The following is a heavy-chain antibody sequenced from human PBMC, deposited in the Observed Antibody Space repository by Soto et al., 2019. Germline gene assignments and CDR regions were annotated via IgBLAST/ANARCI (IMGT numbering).Heavy chain of an antibody. J-gene: IGHJ4*02. CDR1: XFSFNTYE. CDR3: AYGGSCDY. Sequence: EVQLVESGGGLVQPGGSLRLSXAXXXFSFNTYEMNWVRQAPGKGLEWVSYISTSGSTIYYADSVKGRFTISRDNGKNSLYLQMNSLRAEDTAVYYCAYGGSCDYWGQGTQVTVSS. CDR2: ISTSGSTI. V-gene: IGHV3-48*03. D-gene: IGHD1-26*01.